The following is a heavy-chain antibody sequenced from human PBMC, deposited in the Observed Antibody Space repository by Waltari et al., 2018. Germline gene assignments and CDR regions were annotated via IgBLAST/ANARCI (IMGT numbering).Heavy chain of an antibody. V-gene: IGHV4-38-2*01. Sequence: QVQLQESGPGLVKPSETLSLTCAVSGYSISSGYYWGWIRQPPGKGLEWIGSTYHSGSTYYNPSLKIRVHISVDTSKNQFSLTLISVTAAYTAMYYCARHDVVVPAAMGGTWFDPWGQGTLVTVSS. CDR2: TYHSGST. CDR3: ARHDVVVPAAMGGTWFDP. J-gene: IGHJ5*02. D-gene: IGHD2-2*01. CDR1: GYSISSGYY.